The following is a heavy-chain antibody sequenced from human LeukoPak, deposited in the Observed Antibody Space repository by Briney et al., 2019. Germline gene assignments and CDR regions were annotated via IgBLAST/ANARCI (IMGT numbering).Heavy chain of an antibody. CDR3: AREGLRYFDWAQFDY. J-gene: IGHJ4*02. Sequence: ASVKVSCKASGYTFTSYGISWVRQAPGQGLEWMGWISAYNGNTNYAQKLQGRVTMTTDTSTSTAYTELRSLRSDDTAVYYCAREGLRYFDWAQFDYWGQGTLVTVSS. CDR1: GYTFTSYG. CDR2: ISAYNGNT. D-gene: IGHD3-9*01. V-gene: IGHV1-18*01.